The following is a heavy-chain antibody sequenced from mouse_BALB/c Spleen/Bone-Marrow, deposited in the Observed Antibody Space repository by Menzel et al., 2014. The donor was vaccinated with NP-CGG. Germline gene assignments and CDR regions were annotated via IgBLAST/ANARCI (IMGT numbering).Heavy chain of an antibody. V-gene: IGHV5-4*02. CDR1: GFTFSDYY. Sequence: EVKVVESGGGLVKPGGSLKLSCAASGFTFSDYYMYWVRQTPEKRLEWVATISDGGSYTYYPDSVKGRFTISRDNAKNNLYLQMSSLKSEDTAMYYCARVLRPHYYAMDYWGQGTSVTVPS. J-gene: IGHJ4*01. CDR2: ISDGGSYT. D-gene: IGHD1-2*01. CDR3: ARVLRPHYYAMDY.